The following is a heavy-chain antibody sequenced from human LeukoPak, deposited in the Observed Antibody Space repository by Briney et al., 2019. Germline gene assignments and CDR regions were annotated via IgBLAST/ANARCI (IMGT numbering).Heavy chain of an antibody. Sequence: AASVKVSCKASGYTFTSYGISWVRQAPGQGLEWMGWISAYNGNTNYAQKLQGRVTMTTDTSTSTAYMELRSLRSDDTAVYYCARGRALRSPGGTGYCSGGSCYSTYYFDYWGQGTLVTVSS. V-gene: IGHV1-18*01. CDR2: ISAYNGNT. D-gene: IGHD2-15*01. J-gene: IGHJ4*02. CDR1: GYTFTSYG. CDR3: ARGRALRSPGGTGYCSGGSCYSTYYFDY.